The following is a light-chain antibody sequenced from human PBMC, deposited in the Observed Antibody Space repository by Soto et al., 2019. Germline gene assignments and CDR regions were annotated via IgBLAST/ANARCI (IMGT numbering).Light chain of an antibody. J-gene: IGKJ2*01. CDR2: DAS. CDR3: QQRSTWPPGYT. Sequence: EIVLTQSPATLSLSPGEGATLSCRASQSVSRYLAWYQQKPGQPPRLLIYDASSRAIGTPARFIGSGSGTDFTLTISSLEPEDFAVYYCQQRSTWPPGYTFGQGTKLEIK. CDR1: QSVSRY. V-gene: IGKV3-11*01.